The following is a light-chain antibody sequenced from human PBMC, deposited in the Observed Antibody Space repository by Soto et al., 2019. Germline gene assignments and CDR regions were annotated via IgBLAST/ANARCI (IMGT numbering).Light chain of an antibody. CDR3: QQRSNWPPYT. CDR2: DAS. CDR1: QSVSSY. Sequence: EIVLQQSPAPLSLSPGERATLSCRASQSVSSYLAWYQHKPGQAPRLLIYDASNRATGIAARFSGSGSGTDFTLTISSLEPEDFAVYYCQQRSNWPPYTFGQGTKLEIK. J-gene: IGKJ2*01. V-gene: IGKV3-11*01.